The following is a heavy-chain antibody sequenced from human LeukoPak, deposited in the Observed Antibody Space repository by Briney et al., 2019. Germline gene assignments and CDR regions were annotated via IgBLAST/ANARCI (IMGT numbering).Heavy chain of an antibody. J-gene: IGHJ4*02. CDR3: ARVASLPGYSYGPPDY. D-gene: IGHD5-18*01. Sequence: ASVEVSCKASGYTFTSYGISWVRQAPGQGLEWMGWISAYNGNTNYAQKLQGRVTMTTDTSTSTAYMELRSLRSDDTAVYYCARVASLPGYSYGPPDYWGQGTLVTVSS. V-gene: IGHV1-18*01. CDR2: ISAYNGNT. CDR1: GYTFTSYG.